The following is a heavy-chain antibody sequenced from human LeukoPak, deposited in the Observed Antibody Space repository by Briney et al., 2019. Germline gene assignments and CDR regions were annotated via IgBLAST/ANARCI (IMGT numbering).Heavy chain of an antibody. CDR2: IYHSGST. Sequence: SETLSLTCTVSGYSISSGYYWGWIRQPPGKGLEWIGSIYHSGSTYYNPSLKSRVTISVDTSKNQFSLKLSSVTAADTAVYYCARAPRYDSSGYYSENWGQGTLVTVSS. J-gene: IGHJ4*02. D-gene: IGHD3-22*01. CDR1: GYSISSGYY. V-gene: IGHV4-38-2*02. CDR3: ARAPRYDSSGYYSEN.